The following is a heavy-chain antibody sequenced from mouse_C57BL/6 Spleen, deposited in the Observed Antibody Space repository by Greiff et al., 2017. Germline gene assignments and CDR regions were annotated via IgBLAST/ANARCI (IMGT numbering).Heavy chain of an antibody. D-gene: IGHD2-3*01. CDR2: IRSKSNNYAT. Sequence: VQLVESGGGLVQPKGSLKLSCAASGFSFNTYAMNWVRQAPGKGLEWVARIRSKSNNYATYYADSVKDRFTISRDDSESMLYLQMNNLKTEDTAMYYCVRHERGYYAWFAYWGQGTLVTVSA. V-gene: IGHV10-1*01. CDR3: VRHERGYYAWFAY. J-gene: IGHJ3*01. CDR1: GFSFNTYA.